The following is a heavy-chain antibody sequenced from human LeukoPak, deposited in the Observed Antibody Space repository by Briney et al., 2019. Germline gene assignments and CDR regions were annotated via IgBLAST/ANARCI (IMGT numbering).Heavy chain of an antibody. V-gene: IGHV4-61*01. Sequence: PSQTLSLTCAVSGGSISSGSYYWSWIRQPPGKGLEWIGYIYYSGSTNYNPSLRSRVTISVDTSKNQFSLKLSSVTAADTAVYYCAGLGSSNWFDPWGQGTLVTVSS. J-gene: IGHJ5*02. CDR3: AGLGSSNWFDP. D-gene: IGHD1-26*01. CDR1: GGSISSGSYY. CDR2: IYYSGST.